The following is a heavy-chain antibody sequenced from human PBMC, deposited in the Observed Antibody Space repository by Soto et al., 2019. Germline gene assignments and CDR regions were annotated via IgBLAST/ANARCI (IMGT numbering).Heavy chain of an antibody. D-gene: IGHD1-26*01. V-gene: IGHV1-69*13. CDR3: ASRPPGIVGRSNYYYYYGMDV. CDR2: IIPIFGTA. J-gene: IGHJ6*02. Sequence: ASVKVSCRASGGTFSSYAISWVRQAPGQGLEWMGGIIPIFGTANYAQKFQGRVTITADESTSTAYMELSSLRSEDTAVYYCASRPPGIVGRSNYYYYYGMDVWGQRTTLAVSS. CDR1: GGTFSSYA.